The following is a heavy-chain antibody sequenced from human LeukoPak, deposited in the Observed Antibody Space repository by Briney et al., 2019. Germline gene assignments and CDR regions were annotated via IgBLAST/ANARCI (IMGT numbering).Heavy chain of an antibody. CDR1: GFTYSSYW. J-gene: IGHJ4*02. Sequence: PGGSLRLSCATSGFTYSSYWMHWVRQDPGKGLLCVSRISPDGRTTNYADSVEGRFTISRDNAKNTLFLQMNSLRAEDTAVYYCAKTTTGYSSGRFPGWPVDYWGQGTLVTVYS. D-gene: IGHD6-19*01. CDR3: AKTTTGYSSGRFPGWPVDY. V-gene: IGHV3-74*01. CDR2: ISPDGRTT.